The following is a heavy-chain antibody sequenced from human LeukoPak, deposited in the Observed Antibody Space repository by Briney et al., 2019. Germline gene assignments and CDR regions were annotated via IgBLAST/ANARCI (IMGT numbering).Heavy chain of an antibody. CDR2: IYYSGTT. J-gene: IGHJ6*02. CDR1: GGSISSPNHY. CDR3: VAGPYYYYHMDV. Sequence: SETLSLTCTASGGSISSPNHYWGWIRQPPGKGLEWIGSIYYSGTTYYNPSLKSRATISVDTSKNQFSLKLSSVTAADTAVYYSVAGPYYYYHMDVWGQGTTVTVSS. D-gene: IGHD6-19*01. V-gene: IGHV4-39*07.